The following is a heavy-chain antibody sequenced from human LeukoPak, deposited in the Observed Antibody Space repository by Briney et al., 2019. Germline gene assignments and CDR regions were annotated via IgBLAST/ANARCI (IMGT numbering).Heavy chain of an antibody. J-gene: IGHJ3*02. CDR1: GYTFTTYD. CDR3: ATGGSGSYRALRGSAFDI. D-gene: IGHD1-26*01. CDR2: MNPNSGNT. Sequence: ASVKVSCKASGYTFTTYDINWVRQATGQGLEWMGWMNPNSGNTGYAQKFQGRVTLTRNTSIDTAYMELSSLGSEDTAVYYCATGGSGSYRALRGSAFDIWGQGTMVTVSS. V-gene: IGHV1-8*01.